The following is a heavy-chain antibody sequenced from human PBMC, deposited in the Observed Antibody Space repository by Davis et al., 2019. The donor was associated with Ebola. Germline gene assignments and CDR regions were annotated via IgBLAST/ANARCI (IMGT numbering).Heavy chain of an antibody. D-gene: IGHD5-18*01. V-gene: IGHV3-48*02. CDR1: GFNFSLYG. CDR2: IRSSSSSI. J-gene: IGHJ4*02. CDR3: VRGGGYLYVLDF. Sequence: PGGSLRLSCVASGFNFSLYGMHWVRQAPGKGLEWVSYIRSSSSSILYADSVKGRFTISRDNAKNLLYLQMNSLRDEDTAVYYCVRGGGYLYVLDFWGQGSLVTVSS.